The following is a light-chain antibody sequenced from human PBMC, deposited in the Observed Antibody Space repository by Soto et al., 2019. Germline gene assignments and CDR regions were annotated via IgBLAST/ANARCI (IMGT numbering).Light chain of an antibody. V-gene: IGKV3-11*01. CDR3: QLRTNRLLT. CDR2: DAS. J-gene: IGKJ5*01. Sequence: EIIVKMHPYAVSLPGKERATRSCRASQSISSYLAWYQQKPGQAPRLLIYDASSRATGIPARFSGSGSGTDFTLTISSLEPEDFAVYYCQLRTNRLLTFAQGTRVEI. CDR1: QSISSY.